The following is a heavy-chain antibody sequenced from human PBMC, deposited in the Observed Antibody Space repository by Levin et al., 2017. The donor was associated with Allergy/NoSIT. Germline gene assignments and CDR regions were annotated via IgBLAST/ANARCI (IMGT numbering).Heavy chain of an antibody. Sequence: GGSLRLSCAASGFTFSSYAMSWVRQAPGKGLEWVSAISGSGGSTYYADSVKGRFTISRDNSKNTLYLQMNSLRAEDTAVYYCAKALEKRIQLWLVDYWGQGTLVTVSS. V-gene: IGHV3-23*01. CDR1: GFTFSSYA. CDR3: AKALEKRIQLWLVDY. CDR2: ISGSGGST. J-gene: IGHJ4*02. D-gene: IGHD5-18*01.